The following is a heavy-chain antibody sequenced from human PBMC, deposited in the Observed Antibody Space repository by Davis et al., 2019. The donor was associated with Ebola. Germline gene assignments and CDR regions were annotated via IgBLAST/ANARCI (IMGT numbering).Heavy chain of an antibody. CDR3: TTPGGQDSGYDVFDI. D-gene: IGHD5-12*01. V-gene: IGHV1-46*03. J-gene: IGHJ3*02. CDR1: GYNLKSYA. CDR2: INPNDGRT. Sequence: AASVKVSCKASGYNLKSYAINWVRQTPGQGLEWMGMINPNDGRTIYAQKFQGRVTVTRDTSTTTVYMDLSSLRSEDTALYYCTTPGGQDSGYDVFDIWGQGTMVTVSS.